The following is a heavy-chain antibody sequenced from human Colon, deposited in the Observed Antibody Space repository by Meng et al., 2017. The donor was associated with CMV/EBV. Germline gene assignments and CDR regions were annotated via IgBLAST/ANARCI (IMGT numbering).Heavy chain of an antibody. CDR2: LNPNSGDT. V-gene: IGHV1-2*02. Sequence: QVQLVKSGGEVKKPGASVKVSCKTSGYTFTGYFMFWVRQAPGQGLEWMGSLNPNSGDTNSAQKFHGRLTMTRDTSIHTAYMELGSLRSDDTAVYYCATISGGDFDFWGQGTLVTVSS. J-gene: IGHJ4*02. CDR3: ATISGGDFDF. D-gene: IGHD3-10*01. CDR1: GYTFTGYF.